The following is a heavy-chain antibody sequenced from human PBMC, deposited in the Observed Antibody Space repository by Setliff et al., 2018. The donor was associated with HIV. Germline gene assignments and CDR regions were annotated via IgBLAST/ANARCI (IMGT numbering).Heavy chain of an antibody. CDR1: GFTFSSYG. Sequence: GGSLRLSCAASGFTFSSYGMHWVRQAPGKGLEWVAVIWYDGSNKYYADSVKGRFTISRDNSKNTVYLQMNSLRAEDTAVYYCAKDPTIYNDYRNQGWWFDPWGQGTLVTVSS. D-gene: IGHD4-4*01. CDR2: IWYDGSNK. J-gene: IGHJ5*02. CDR3: AKDPTIYNDYRNQGWWFDP. V-gene: IGHV3-33*06.